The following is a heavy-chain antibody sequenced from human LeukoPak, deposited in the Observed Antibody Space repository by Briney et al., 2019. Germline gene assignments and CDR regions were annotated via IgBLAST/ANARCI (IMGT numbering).Heavy chain of an antibody. CDR3: ARLKGSTSVFDY. J-gene: IGHJ4*02. D-gene: IGHD2-2*01. Sequence: GGSLRLSCVASGFTFSSHWMTWVCQAPGKGLEWVGNINPEGSDKFYVDSVKGRFTMSRDNARNSLYLQLGSLRAEDTAVYYCARLKGSTSVFDYWGQGTLVTV. V-gene: IGHV3-7*03. CDR2: INPEGSDK. CDR1: GFTFSSHW.